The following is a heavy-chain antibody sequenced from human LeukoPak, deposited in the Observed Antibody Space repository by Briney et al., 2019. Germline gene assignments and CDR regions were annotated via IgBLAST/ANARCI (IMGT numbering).Heavy chain of an antibody. Sequence: GGSLRLSCAASGFTFSSYDMSWVRQAPGKGLEWVSAISGSGGSTYYADSVKGRFTISRDNSKNTLYLQMNSLRAEDTAVYYCAIPARYSSGHFDYWGQGTLVTVSS. J-gene: IGHJ4*02. CDR2: ISGSGGST. CDR1: GFTFSSYD. V-gene: IGHV3-23*01. D-gene: IGHD6-19*01. CDR3: AIPARYSSGHFDY.